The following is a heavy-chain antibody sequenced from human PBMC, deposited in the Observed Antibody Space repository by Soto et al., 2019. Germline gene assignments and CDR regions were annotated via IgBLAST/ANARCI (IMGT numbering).Heavy chain of an antibody. V-gene: IGHV3-33*01. J-gene: IGHJ3*02. Sequence: QVQLVESGGGVVQPGRTLRLSCAASGFTFSSYGMHWVRQAPGKGLEWVAVIWYDGSNKYYADSVKGRFTISRDNSKNTLYLQMNSLRSEDTAVYYCAGVYCSSTSCPSLEGAFDIWAQGTMVTVSS. CDR2: IWYDGSNK. CDR3: AGVYCSSTSCPSLEGAFDI. CDR1: GFTFSSYG. D-gene: IGHD2-2*01.